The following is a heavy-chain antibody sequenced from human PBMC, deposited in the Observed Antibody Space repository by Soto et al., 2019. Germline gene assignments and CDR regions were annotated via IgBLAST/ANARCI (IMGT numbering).Heavy chain of an antibody. J-gene: IGHJ6*02. CDR3: AGAQAYYYDGVDV. CDR2: MYTSGST. Sequence: SETLSLTCTVSGGSITSYYWTWFRQPAGKGLEWIGRMYTSGSTNYNPSLKSRVTMSVDTSKNQLSLKLSSVTAADTAMYFCAGAQAYYYDGVDVWGQGXTVTVSS. V-gene: IGHV4-4*07. CDR1: GGSITSYY.